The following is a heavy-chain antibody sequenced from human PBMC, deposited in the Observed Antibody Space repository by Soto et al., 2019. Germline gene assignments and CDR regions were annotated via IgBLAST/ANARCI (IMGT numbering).Heavy chain of an antibody. CDR3: ASVGGDIVVVRGMDV. J-gene: IGHJ6*02. Sequence: PGGSLELSCAASGFTFSSYSMNWVRQAPGKGLEWVSYISSSSSTIYYADSVKGRFTISRDNAKNSLYLQMNSLRAEDTAVYYCASVGGDIVVVRGMDVWGQGATVTVSS. V-gene: IGHV3-48*01. CDR2: ISSSSSTI. D-gene: IGHD2-15*01. CDR1: GFTFSSYS.